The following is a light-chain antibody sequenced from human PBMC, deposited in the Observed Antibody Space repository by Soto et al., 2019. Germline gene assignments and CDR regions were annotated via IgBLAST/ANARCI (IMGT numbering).Light chain of an antibody. J-gene: IGLJ1*01. CDR1: SSDVGGYDY. CDR2: EVS. V-gene: IGLV2-14*01. CDR3: SSDTSSSTDV. Sequence: QSVLTQPASMSGSPGQSITISCTGTSSDVGGYDYVSWYQHHPGKAPKLTIYEVSNRPSGVSNRFSGSKSGNTASLTISGLQAEDEAEYSCSSDTSSSTDVFGNGTKVTVL.